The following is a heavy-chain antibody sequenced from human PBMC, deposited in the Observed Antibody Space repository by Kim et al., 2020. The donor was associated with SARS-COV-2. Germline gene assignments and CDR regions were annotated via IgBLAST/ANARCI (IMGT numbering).Heavy chain of an antibody. CDR2: ISGTGRDR. CDR1: GFNFENNA. V-gene: IGHV3-23*01. D-gene: IGHD3-16*01. CDR3: VKGIWDYSGMDV. J-gene: IGHJ6*02. Sequence: GGSLRLSCAVSGFNFENNAMNWVRQAPGKGPEWVSGISGTGRDRYYADSVKGRLTISRDTSKNTLYLQMDSLRVEDTAVYYCVKGIWDYSGMDVWGQGTT.